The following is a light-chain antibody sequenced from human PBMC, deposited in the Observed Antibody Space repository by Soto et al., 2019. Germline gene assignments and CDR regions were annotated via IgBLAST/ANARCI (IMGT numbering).Light chain of an antibody. J-gene: IGKJ4*01. CDR1: QSVGSN. Sequence: EMVMTQSPATLSVSPGERATLSCRASQSVGSNLAWYQQKPGQAPRLLIYGVSTRATGIPARFSGSGSGTEFALTITSLQFEDSAVYYCQEYNDWRPITFGGGTKVDTK. V-gene: IGKV3D-15*01. CDR2: GVS. CDR3: QEYNDWRPIT.